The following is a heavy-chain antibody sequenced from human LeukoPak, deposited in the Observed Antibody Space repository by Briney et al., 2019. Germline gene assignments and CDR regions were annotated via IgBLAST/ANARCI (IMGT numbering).Heavy chain of an antibody. V-gene: IGHV3-21*04. CDR1: GFTFSSYS. CDR2: ISSSSSYI. CDR3: ARDLFDGDYIRFFDY. Sequence: KAGGSLRLSCAASGFTFSSYSMNWVRQAPGKGLEWVSSISSSSSYIYYADSVKGRFTISRDNAKNSLYLQMNSLRAEDTAVYYCARDLFDGDYIRFFDYWGQGTLVTVPS. D-gene: IGHD4-17*01. J-gene: IGHJ4*02.